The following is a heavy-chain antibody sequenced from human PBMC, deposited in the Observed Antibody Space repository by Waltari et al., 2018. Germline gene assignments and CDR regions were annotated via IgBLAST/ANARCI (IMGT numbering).Heavy chain of an antibody. D-gene: IGHD1-7*01. J-gene: IGHJ6*03. V-gene: IGHV3-21*03. CDR1: GFTFSSYR. Sequence: EVQLVESGGGLVKPGGSLRLSCAASGFTFSSYRMNWVRQAPGQGLEWVSSISSSSSYIYYADSVKGRFTISRDNAKNSLYLQMNSLRAEDTAVYYCARERLNYTPYYYYYMDVWGKGTTVTVSS. CDR3: ARERLNYTPYYYYYMDV. CDR2: ISSSSSYI.